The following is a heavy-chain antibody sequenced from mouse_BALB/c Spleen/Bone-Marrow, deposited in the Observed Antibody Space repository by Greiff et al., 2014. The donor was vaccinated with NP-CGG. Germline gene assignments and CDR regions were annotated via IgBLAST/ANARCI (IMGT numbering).Heavy chain of an antibody. CDR1: GFTFSDFY. CDR2: SRNKVNDYTT. J-gene: IGHJ2*01. D-gene: IGHD2-1*01. Sequence: DVMLMESGGGLVQPGGSLRLSCATSGFTFSDFYMEWVRQPPGKRLEWIAASRNKVNDYTTEYSASVKGRFIVSRDTSQSILYLQMNAMRAEDTAIYYRARAVYGNFDYWGQGTTLTVSS. V-gene: IGHV7-1*02. CDR3: ARAVYGNFDY.